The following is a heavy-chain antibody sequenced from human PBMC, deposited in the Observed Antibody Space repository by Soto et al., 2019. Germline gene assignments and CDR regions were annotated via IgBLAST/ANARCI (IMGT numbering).Heavy chain of an antibody. CDR2: IRSKAYGGTT. J-gene: IGHJ6*02. CDR1: GFTFSDYA. D-gene: IGHD3-10*01. Sequence: PGGSLRLSCTASGFTFSDYAMSWVRQAPGKGLEWVGFIRSKAYGGTTEYAASVKGRFTISRDDSKSIAYLQMNSLKTEDTAVYYCTRHRWIISYYYYGMDVWGQGTTVTVSS. CDR3: TRHRWIISYYYYGMDV. V-gene: IGHV3-49*04.